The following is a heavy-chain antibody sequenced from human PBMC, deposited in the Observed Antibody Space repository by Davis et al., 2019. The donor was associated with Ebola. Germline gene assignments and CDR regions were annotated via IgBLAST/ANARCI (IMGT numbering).Heavy chain of an antibody. CDR1: GGSFSGYY. CDR2: INHSGST. J-gene: IGHJ4*02. CDR3: ARIGGRLLLPH. D-gene: IGHD3-22*01. Sequence: PSETLSLTCAVYGGSFSGYYWSWIRQPPGKGLEWIGEINHSGSTNYNPSLKSRVTISVDTSKNQFSLKLSSVTAADTAVYYCARIGGRLLLPHWGQGTLVTVSS. V-gene: IGHV4-34*01.